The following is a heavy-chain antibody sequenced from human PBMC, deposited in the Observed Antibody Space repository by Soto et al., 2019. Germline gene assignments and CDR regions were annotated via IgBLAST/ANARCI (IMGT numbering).Heavy chain of an antibody. V-gene: IGHV1-46*01. J-gene: IGHJ6*02. CDR1: GYTFTSYY. CDR2: INPSGGST. Sequence: ASVKVSCKASGYTFTSYYMHWVRQAPGQGLEWMGIINPSGGSTSYAQKFQGRVTMTRDTSTSTVYMELSSLRSEDTAVYYCARDLEGCSSTSCSPGFYYYGMDVWGQGTTVTVSS. CDR3: ARDLEGCSSTSCSPGFYYYGMDV. D-gene: IGHD2-2*01.